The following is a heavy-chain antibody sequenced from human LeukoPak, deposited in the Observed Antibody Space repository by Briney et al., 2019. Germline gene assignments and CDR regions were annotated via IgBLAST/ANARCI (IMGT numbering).Heavy chain of an antibody. CDR2: TYYRSKWYN. V-gene: IGHV6-1*01. D-gene: IGHD6-19*01. J-gene: IGHJ4*02. CDR3: ARTPAAWLVGYFDY. Sequence: SQTLSLTCAISGDSVSSNSAAWNRIRQSPSGGLEWLGRTYYRSKWYNDYAVSVKSRITINPDTSKNQFSLQLNSVTPEDTAVYYCARTPAAWLVGYFDYWGQGTLVTVSS. CDR1: GDSVSSNSAA.